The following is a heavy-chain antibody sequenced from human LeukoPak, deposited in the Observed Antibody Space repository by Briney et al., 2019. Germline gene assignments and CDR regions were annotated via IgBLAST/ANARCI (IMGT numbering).Heavy chain of an antibody. CDR1: GFTFSNYA. J-gene: IGHJ4*02. CDR2: FSGSGDRT. D-gene: IGHD1-26*01. V-gene: IGHV3-23*01. CDR3: ARRGSYYPFDY. Sequence: GGSLRLSCAASGFTFSNYAMSWVRQAPGKGLEWVSGFSGSGDRTYYTDSVKGRFTISRDNSNNTLYLRMNNLKAGDTAVYYCARRGSYYPFDYWGQGTLVTVSS.